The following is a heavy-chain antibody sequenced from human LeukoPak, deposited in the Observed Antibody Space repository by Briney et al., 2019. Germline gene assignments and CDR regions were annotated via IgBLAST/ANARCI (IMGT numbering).Heavy chain of an antibody. V-gene: IGHV3-23*01. Sequence: GGSLRLSCAASGLTFSRYAMSWVRQAPGKGLEWVSTISGSGGGTYNADSVKGRFTISRDNSQNTLYLQMNSLRAEDTAIYYCAKTGADDGYSIYFDHWGQGTLVTVSS. CDR3: AKTGADDGYSIYFDH. CDR1: GLTFSRYA. CDR2: ISGSGGGT. J-gene: IGHJ4*02. D-gene: IGHD5-24*01.